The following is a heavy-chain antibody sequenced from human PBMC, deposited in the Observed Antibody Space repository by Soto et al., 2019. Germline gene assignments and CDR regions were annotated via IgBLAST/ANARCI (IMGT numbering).Heavy chain of an antibody. Sequence: PSETLSLTCAVYGGSFSGYYWTGIRQPPGKGLEWIGEITHSGSTNYNPSLKSRVTISVDTSKNQFSLNLNSVTAADTAVYYCARSSVRGWSYWGQGTLVTVSS. J-gene: IGHJ4*02. V-gene: IGHV4-34*01. CDR2: ITHSGST. CDR3: ARSSVRGWSY. D-gene: IGHD3-10*02. CDR1: GGSFSGYY.